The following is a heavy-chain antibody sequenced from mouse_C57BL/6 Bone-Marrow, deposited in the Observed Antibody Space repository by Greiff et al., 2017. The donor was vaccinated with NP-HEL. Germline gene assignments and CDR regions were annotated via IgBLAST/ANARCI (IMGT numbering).Heavy chain of an antibody. Sequence: VQLKQSGPELVKPGASVKISCKASGYTFTDYYMNWVKQSHGKSLEWIGDINPNNGGTSYNQKFKGKATLTVDKSSSTAYMELRSLTSEDSAVYYCARHYDYDVSYWYFDVWGTGTTVTVSS. V-gene: IGHV1-26*01. D-gene: IGHD2-4*01. J-gene: IGHJ1*03. CDR2: INPNNGGT. CDR1: GYTFTDYY. CDR3: ARHYDYDVSYWYFDV.